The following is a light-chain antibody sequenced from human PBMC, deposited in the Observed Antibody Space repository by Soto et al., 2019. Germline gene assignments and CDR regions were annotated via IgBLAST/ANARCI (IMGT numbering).Light chain of an antibody. CDR1: QSLLYSTNNKNY. CDR2: WAS. CDR3: QQYYDAPQT. Sequence: DIVMTQSPDSLAVSLGERATIGCKSSQSLLYSTNNKNYLAWYQQKPGQPPKLLIYWASTRESGVPDRFTGSGSGTDFTLTISSLQAEDVAVYYCQQYYDAPQTFGRGTKVEIK. J-gene: IGKJ1*01. V-gene: IGKV4-1*01.